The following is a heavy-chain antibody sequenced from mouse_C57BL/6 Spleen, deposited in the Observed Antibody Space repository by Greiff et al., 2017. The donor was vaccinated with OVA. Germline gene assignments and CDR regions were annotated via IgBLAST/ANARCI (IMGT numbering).Heavy chain of an antibody. CDR2: IRLKSDNYAT. J-gene: IGHJ2*01. Sequence: DVQLVESGGGLVQPGGYMKLSCVASGFTFSNYWMNWVRQSPEKGLEWVAQIRLKSDNYATHYAESVKGRFTISRDDSKSSVYLQMNNLRAEDTGIYYCNWADYWGQGTTLTVSS. CDR3: NWADY. CDR1: GFTFSNYW. V-gene: IGHV6-3*01. D-gene: IGHD4-1*01.